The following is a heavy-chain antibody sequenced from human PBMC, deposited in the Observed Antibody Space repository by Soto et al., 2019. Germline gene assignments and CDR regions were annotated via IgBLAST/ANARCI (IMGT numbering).Heavy chain of an antibody. V-gene: IGHV4-31*03. Sequence: PSETQSLTCTVSGDSIRGGCCYWSWIRQHPGKGLEWIGYIYYSGSTYYNPSLKSRVIISVDTSKNQFSLKLSSVTAADTAVYYCARGSTVAAILFDYWSQGTLVTVSS. CDR2: IYYSGST. CDR3: ARGSTVAAILFDY. D-gene: IGHD2-15*01. CDR1: GDSIRGGCCY. J-gene: IGHJ4*02.